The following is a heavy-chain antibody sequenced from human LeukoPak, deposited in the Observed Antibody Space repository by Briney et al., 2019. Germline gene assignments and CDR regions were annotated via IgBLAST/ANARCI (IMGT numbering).Heavy chain of an antibody. D-gene: IGHD3-22*01. Sequence: SVKVSCKASGGSFTFTSHAISWVRQAPGQGLKWMGGIIPIYGSATYAQKFQGRVTITSDESTRTVYMELSSLRPEDSAMHYCAGFFYDNSGAAFDIWGQGTMVTVSS. CDR1: GGSFTFTSHA. CDR2: IIPIYGSA. J-gene: IGHJ3*02. CDR3: AGFFYDNSGAAFDI. V-gene: IGHV1-69*13.